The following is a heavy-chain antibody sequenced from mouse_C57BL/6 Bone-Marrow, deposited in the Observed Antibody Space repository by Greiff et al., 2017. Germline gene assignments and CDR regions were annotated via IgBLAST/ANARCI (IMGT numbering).Heavy chain of an antibody. CDR3: ARGAY. Sequence: QVQLQQPGAALVRPGSSVKLSCKASGYTFTSYWMAWVKQRPGQGLEWIGNLYPSDSETHYTQKFKDKATLTVDKSSSPAYMQLSSLTSEDSAVYYCARGAYWGQGTLVTVSA. CDR1: GYTFTSYW. J-gene: IGHJ3*01. V-gene: IGHV1-61*01. CDR2: LYPSDSET.